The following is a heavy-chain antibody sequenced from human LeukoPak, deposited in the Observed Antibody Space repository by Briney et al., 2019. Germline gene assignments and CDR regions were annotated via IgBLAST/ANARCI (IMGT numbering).Heavy chain of an antibody. D-gene: IGHD1-1*01. V-gene: IGHV3-7*03. CDR1: GLAFGNYW. Sequence: HPGGTLRLSCAASGLAFGNYWMNWVRQAPGKGLEWVANMNQDGSEKNYVDSVKGRFTISRDNTKSSLFLQMDSLRAEDTAFYYCARGNDSPYDHTFDYWGQGALVIVSS. J-gene: IGHJ4*02. CDR2: MNQDGSEK. CDR3: ARGNDSPYDHTFDY.